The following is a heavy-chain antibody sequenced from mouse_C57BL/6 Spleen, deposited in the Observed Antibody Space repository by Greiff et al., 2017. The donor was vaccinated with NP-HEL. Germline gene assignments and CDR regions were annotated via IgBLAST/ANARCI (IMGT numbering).Heavy chain of an antibody. CDR2: ISDGGSYT. V-gene: IGHV5-4*01. Sequence: EVQGVESGGGLVKPGGSLKLSCAASGFTFSSYAMSWVRQTPEKRLEWVATISDGGSYTYYPDNVKGRFTISRDNAKNHLYLQMSHLKSEDTAMYYCARDRGSQFAYWGQGTLVTVSA. CDR3: ARDRGSQFAY. CDR1: GFTFSSYA. J-gene: IGHJ3*01. D-gene: IGHD1-1*01.